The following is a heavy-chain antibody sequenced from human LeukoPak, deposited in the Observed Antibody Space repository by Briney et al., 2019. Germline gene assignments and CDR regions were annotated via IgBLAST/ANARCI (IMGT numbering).Heavy chain of an antibody. CDR1: AASISSGSYY. V-gene: IGHV4-39*07. D-gene: IGHD3-10*01. CDR3: NSGSYYNRDY. CDR2: IYYSGST. J-gene: IGHJ4*02. Sequence: PSEALSLTCSVSAASISSGSYYWGWIRQTPGKGLEWIGSIYYSGSTYYHPSLKSLFTISVDTSKNHFSLKLSSVTAADTAVYYCNSGSYYNRDYWGQGILVAVSS.